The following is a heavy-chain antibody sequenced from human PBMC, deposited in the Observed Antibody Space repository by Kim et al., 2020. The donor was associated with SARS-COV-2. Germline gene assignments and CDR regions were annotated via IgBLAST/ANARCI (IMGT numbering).Heavy chain of an antibody. Sequence: TGSHTNYADSVKDRFTISRDNADNSLYLQMNSLRADDTAVYYCASPTMGWGQGTLVAVSS. J-gene: IGHJ4*02. V-gene: IGHV3-11*03. CDR2: TGSHT. D-gene: IGHD3-10*01. CDR3: ASPTMG.